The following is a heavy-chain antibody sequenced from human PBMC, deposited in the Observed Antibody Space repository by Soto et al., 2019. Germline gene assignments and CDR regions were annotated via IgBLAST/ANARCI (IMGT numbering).Heavy chain of an antibody. CDR2: ISYDGSNK. Sequence: GGSLRLSCAASGFTFSSYAMHWVRQAPGKGLEWVAVISYDGSNKYYADSVKGRFTISRDNSKNTLYLQMNSLRAEDTAVYYCARNPDYDCRGYFPIYYGMDVWGQGTTVTVSS. J-gene: IGHJ6*02. D-gene: IGHD3-22*01. CDR3: ARNPDYDCRGYFPIYYGMDV. V-gene: IGHV3-30-3*01. CDR1: GFTFSSYA.